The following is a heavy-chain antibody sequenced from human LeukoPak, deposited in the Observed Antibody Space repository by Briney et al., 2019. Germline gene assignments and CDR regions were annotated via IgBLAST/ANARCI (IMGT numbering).Heavy chain of an antibody. D-gene: IGHD6-6*01. J-gene: IGHJ4*02. V-gene: IGHV3-7*01. CDR1: GFSLSNYW. CDR2: INQDGSVT. Sequence: SGGSLRLSCAASGFSLSNYWMSWVRQAPGKGLEWLANINQDGSVTYYVDSVEGRFTISRDNAKNSLYLQMNSLRAGDTAVYYCARIGYSSSSFDYWGQGILVTVAS. CDR3: ARIGYSSSSFDY.